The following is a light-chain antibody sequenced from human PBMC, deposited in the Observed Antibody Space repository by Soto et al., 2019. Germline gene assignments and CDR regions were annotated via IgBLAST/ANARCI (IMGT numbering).Light chain of an antibody. J-gene: IGLJ1*01. CDR2: DVS. CDR1: SSDVGGYNY. Sequence: QSVLTQPASVSGSPGQSITISCTGTSSDVGGYNYVSWYQQHPGKAPKLIIYDVSNRPSRVSNRFSSSNSGNMASLTISGFQAEDEAVYYCSSYTSSSIRFFGTGTKVTVL. V-gene: IGLV2-14*01. CDR3: SSYTSSSIRF.